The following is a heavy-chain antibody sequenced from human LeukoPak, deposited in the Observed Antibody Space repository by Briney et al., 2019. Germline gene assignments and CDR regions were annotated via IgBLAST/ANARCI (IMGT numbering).Heavy chain of an antibody. CDR1: GGSVSSGSYY. Sequence: SETLSLTCTVSGGSVSSGSYYWSWIRQPPGKGLEWIGYIYYSGSTNYNPSLKSRVTISVDTSKNQFSLKLSSVTAADTAVYYCAREFYYDSSFSFDIWGQGTMVTVSS. J-gene: IGHJ3*02. D-gene: IGHD3-22*01. CDR2: IYYSGST. CDR3: AREFYYDSSFSFDI. V-gene: IGHV4-61*01.